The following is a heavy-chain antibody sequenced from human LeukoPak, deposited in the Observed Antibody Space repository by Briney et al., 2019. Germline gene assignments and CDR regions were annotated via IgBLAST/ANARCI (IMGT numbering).Heavy chain of an antibody. CDR3: ARDLNTSFDY. V-gene: IGHV1-2*02. CDR1: GYTFSSHD. CDR2: MNLNSGGT. Sequence: ASVKVSCKASGYTFSSHDIYWVRQAPGQGLEWMGWMNLNSGGTNYAQKFQGRVTMTRDTSISTAYMELSRLRSDDTAVYYCARDLNTSFDYWGQGTLVTVSS. D-gene: IGHD3-16*01. J-gene: IGHJ4*02.